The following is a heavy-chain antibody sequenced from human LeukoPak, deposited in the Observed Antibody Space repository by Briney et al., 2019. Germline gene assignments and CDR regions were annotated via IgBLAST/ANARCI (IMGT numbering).Heavy chain of an antibody. D-gene: IGHD3-16*01. CDR1: GDSISSANYY. V-gene: IGHV4-61*02. CDR3: ARDGASVQFQH. Sequence: SETLSLTCTVSGDSISSANYYWSWIRQPAGKGLEWIGRIYTTGSTDYNPSLNSRVSISLDTSKNQFYLRLSSVTAADTAIYYCARDGASVQFQHWGQGTLVTVSS. CDR2: IYTTGST. J-gene: IGHJ1*01.